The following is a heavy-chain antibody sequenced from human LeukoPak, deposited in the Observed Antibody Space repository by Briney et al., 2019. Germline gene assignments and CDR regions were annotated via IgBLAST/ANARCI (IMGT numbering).Heavy chain of an antibody. Sequence: QPRGSLRLSCAASGFTFSSYWMHWVRQAPGEGLVWVSRIKTDGTTTNYADSVKGRFTVSRDNAKNTLYLQMNSLRAEDTAVYYCARGPYTSGVYRLDYWGQGTLVTVSS. CDR2: IKTDGTTT. CDR3: ARGPYTSGVYRLDY. CDR1: GFTFSSYW. J-gene: IGHJ4*02. D-gene: IGHD6-19*01. V-gene: IGHV3-74*01.